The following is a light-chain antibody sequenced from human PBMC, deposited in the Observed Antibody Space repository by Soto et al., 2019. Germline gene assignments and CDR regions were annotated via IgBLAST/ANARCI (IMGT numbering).Light chain of an antibody. CDR2: AAS. J-gene: IGKJ4*01. V-gene: IGKV1-12*02. Sequence: DIQMTQSPSSVSASVGDRVTITCRASQGLSTYLAWYQQKPGKAPKLLIDAASNLQSGVPSRFSGSGSGTDFTLTISSLQHEDFATYYCLSGHSRPFGGGTKVEIK. CDR3: LSGHSRP. CDR1: QGLSTY.